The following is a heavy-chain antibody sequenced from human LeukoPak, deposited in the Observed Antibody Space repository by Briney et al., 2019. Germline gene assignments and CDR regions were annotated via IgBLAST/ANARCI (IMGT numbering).Heavy chain of an antibody. V-gene: IGHV1-69*05. CDR3: ARGPAGRITMVRGVTTYYYYYMDV. Sequence: SVKVSXKASGGTFSSYAISWVRQAPGQGLEWMGGIIPIFGTANYAQKFQGRVTITTDESTSTAYMELSSLRSEDTAVYYRARGPAGRITMVRGVTTYYYYYMDVWGKGTTVTVSS. D-gene: IGHD3-10*01. CDR1: GGTFSSYA. J-gene: IGHJ6*03. CDR2: IIPIFGTA.